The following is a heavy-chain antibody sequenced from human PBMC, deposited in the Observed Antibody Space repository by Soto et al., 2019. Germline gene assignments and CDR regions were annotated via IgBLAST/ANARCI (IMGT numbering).Heavy chain of an antibody. CDR3: AHRGGGIVDWYFDL. D-gene: IGHD1-26*01. CDR2: IYWDDDK. V-gene: IGHV2-5*02. CDR1: GFSLGTYGVG. J-gene: IGHJ2*01. Sequence: QITLNESGPTLVKPTQPLPLTCTFSGFSLGTYGVGVGWIRQPPGKALEWLAPIYWDDDKRYSPSLKSRLTITTDTSKRQVFLTLTNMDPVATATYYCAHRGGGIVDWYFDLWGRGTPVLVSS.